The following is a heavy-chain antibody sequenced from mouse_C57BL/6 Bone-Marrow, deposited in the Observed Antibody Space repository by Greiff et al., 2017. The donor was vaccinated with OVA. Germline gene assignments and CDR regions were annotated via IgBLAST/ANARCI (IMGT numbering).Heavy chain of an antibody. CDR3: TPSYVAMDY. Sequence: EVQLQQSGAELVRPGASVKLSCTASGFNIKDDYMHWVKQRPEKGLEWIGWIDPENGDTEYASKFQGKATITADTSSNTAYLQLSSLTSEDTAVYYCTPSYVAMDYWGQGTSVTVSS. J-gene: IGHJ4*01. CDR1: GFNIKDDY. V-gene: IGHV14-4*01. D-gene: IGHD1-1*01. CDR2: IDPENGDT.